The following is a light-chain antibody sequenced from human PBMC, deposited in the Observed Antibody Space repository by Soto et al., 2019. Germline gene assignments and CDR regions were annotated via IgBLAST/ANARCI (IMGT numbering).Light chain of an antibody. CDR2: GAS. CDR3: HQYNNWPPAST. Sequence: EIVMTQSPATLSVSPGERATLSCRASQGVSSNLAWYQQKPGQAPRLLIYGASTRATGIPARFSGSGPGTEFTLTITSLPSEDFAVYYCHQYNNWPPASTFGPGTKVYI. V-gene: IGKV3-15*01. CDR1: QGVSSN. J-gene: IGKJ3*01.